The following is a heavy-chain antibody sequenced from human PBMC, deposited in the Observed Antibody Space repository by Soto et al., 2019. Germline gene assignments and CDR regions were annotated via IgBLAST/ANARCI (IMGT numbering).Heavy chain of an antibody. Sequence: QITLNESGPTPVKPRQTLTLTCTFSVFSLTTSGEGVRWIRKSPGKAPERLALIYCDDDKRYSPPLKSRLTITNDTSKLQVVLTMADLEPAHTATYSCAHRVLRTFFGMVTTTASYFDFWCQGTPVAVSS. V-gene: IGHV2-5*02. CDR3: AHRVLRTFFGMVTTTASYFDF. J-gene: IGHJ4*02. CDR1: VFSLTTSGEG. CDR2: IYCDDDK. D-gene: IGHD3-3*01.